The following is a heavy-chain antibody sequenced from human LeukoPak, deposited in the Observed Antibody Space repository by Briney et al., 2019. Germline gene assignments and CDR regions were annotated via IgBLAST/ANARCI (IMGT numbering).Heavy chain of an antibody. J-gene: IGHJ4*02. V-gene: IGHV4-61*01. CDR3: ARVLTHFDY. CDR1: GGSVSTVSCY. CDR2: IYYSGST. Sequence: PSDTLSLTCTVSGGSVSTVSCYWSWIRQPPGKGLEWIGYIYYSGSTNYNPSLKSRVTISVDTSKNQFSLKLSSVTAADTAVYYCARVLTHFDYWGQGTLVTVSS.